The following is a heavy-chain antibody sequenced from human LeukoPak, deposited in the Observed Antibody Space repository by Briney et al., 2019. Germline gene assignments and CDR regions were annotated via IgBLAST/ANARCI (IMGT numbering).Heavy chain of an antibody. CDR2: ISGYNGNT. CDR3: ARDPSLGTMIVVVLDY. J-gene: IGHJ4*02. V-gene: IGHV1-18*01. Sequence: VASVKVSCKASGYTFTTYNINWVRQAPGQGLEWMGWISGYNGNTNYAQKLQGRVTMTTDTSTSTAYMELRSLKSDDTAVYYCARDPSLGTMIVVVLDYWGQGTLVTVSS. CDR1: GYTFTTYN. D-gene: IGHD3-22*01.